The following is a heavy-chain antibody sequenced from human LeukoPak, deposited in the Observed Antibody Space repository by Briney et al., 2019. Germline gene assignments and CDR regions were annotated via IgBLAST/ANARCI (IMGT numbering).Heavy chain of an antibody. V-gene: IGHV4-39*01. D-gene: IGHD3-10*01. CDR2: IYYSGST. J-gene: IGHJ6*03. Sequence: KASETLSLTCTVSGGSISSSSYYWGWIRQPPGKGLEWIGSIYYSGSTYCNPSLKSRVTISVDTSKNQFSLKLSSVTAADTAVYYCARHGGGSGRDYYYYYMDVWGKGTTVTVSS. CDR3: ARHGGGSGRDYYYYYMDV. CDR1: GGSISSSSYY.